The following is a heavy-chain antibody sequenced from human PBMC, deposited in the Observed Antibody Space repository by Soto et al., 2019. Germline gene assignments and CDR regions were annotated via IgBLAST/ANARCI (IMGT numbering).Heavy chain of an antibody. J-gene: IGHJ4*02. D-gene: IGHD3-22*01. CDR2: RRQGGRVT. CDR3: ARSGDTYNDLDY. CDR1: GFTLSRHY. V-gene: IGHV3-11*03. Sequence: GGSLRLSCAASGFTLSRHYMSWIRRAPGKGLEWVAYRRQGGRVTKYADSVKGRFTISRDNAKNSLYLEINSLRAEDTAIYFCARSGDTYNDLDYWGQGTPVTVSS.